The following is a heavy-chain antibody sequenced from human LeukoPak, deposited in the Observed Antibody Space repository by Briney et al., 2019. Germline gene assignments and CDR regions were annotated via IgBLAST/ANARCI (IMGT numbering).Heavy chain of an antibody. CDR3: ARERSYPTDYYYYGMDV. D-gene: IGHD3-16*02. Sequence: ASVNVSCKASGYTFTSHDINWVRQAPGQGLEWMGWMNPNSGNTGYAQKFQGRVTMTRNTSISTAYMELSSLRSEDTAVYYCARERSYPTDYYYYGMDVWGQGTTVTVSS. CDR2: MNPNSGNT. J-gene: IGHJ6*02. CDR1: GYTFTSHD. V-gene: IGHV1-8*01.